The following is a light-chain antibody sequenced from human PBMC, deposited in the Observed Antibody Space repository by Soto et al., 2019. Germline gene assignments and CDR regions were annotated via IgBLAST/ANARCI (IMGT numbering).Light chain of an antibody. V-gene: IGLV2-14*01. J-gene: IGLJ2*01. CDR3: SSYKTGSTVVV. Sequence: QSALTQPASVSGSPGQSITISCTGTSSDVGGYNYVSWYQQYPGKAPKLMIFGVSDRPSGVSNRFSGSKSGNTASLTISGLQAEDEDDYYCSSYKTGSTVVVFGGGTKLTVL. CDR1: SSDVGGYNY. CDR2: GVS.